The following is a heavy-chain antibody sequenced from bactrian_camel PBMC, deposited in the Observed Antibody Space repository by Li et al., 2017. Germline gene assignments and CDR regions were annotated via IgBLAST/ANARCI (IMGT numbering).Heavy chain of an antibody. Sequence: HVQLVESGGGSVQAGESLSLSCAASEYPWGNNCMGWFRQAPGKEREGVAAIAIGGGSTYYNNAVKGRFTISEDNAKDALYLQMNSLKPEDTAMYYCAADWASSSEDCLSRTEFPYWGQGTQVTVS. D-gene: IGHD5*01. V-gene: IGHV3S54*01. CDR3: AADWASSSEDCLSRTEFPY. J-gene: IGHJ4*01. CDR2: IAIGGGST. CDR1: EYPWGNNC.